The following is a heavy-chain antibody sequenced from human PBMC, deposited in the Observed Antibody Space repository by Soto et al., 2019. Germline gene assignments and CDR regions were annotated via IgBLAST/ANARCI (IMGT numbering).Heavy chain of an antibody. CDR1: GGSISSSSYY. Sequence: PSETLSLTCTVSGGSISSSSYYWGWIRQPPGKGLEWIGSIYYSGSTYYNPSLKSRVTISVDTSKNQFSLKLSSVTAADTAVYYCASFRRFWSGYFFDYWGQGTLVTVSS. J-gene: IGHJ4*02. CDR2: IYYSGST. V-gene: IGHV4-39*01. D-gene: IGHD3-3*01. CDR3: ASFRRFWSGYFFDY.